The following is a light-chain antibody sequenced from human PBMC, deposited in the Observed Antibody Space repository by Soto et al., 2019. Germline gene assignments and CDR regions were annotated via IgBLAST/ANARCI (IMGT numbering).Light chain of an antibody. CDR1: QSVSSSY. CDR2: ETS. V-gene: IGKV3-20*01. J-gene: IGKJ1*01. CDR3: QQSGSSPWT. Sequence: GWTQSPGTLSLSPGEGATLSCRASQSVSSSYIAWYQQKPGQAPRLLIYETSARATGVPDRFSGSGSGTDFTLTISRLEPEDFAVYYCQQSGSSPWTFGQGTKVDI.